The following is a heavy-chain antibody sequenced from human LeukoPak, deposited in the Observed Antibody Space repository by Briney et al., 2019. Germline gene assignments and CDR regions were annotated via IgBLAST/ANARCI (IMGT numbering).Heavy chain of an antibody. D-gene: IGHD3-10*01. CDR3: ARSYYGSGSSRLSYYYYGMDV. J-gene: IGHJ6*02. Sequence: NPSETLSLTCAVSGVSISSSNWWSWVRQPPGKGLEWIGEIYHSGSTNYNPSLKSRVTISVDKSKNQFSLKLSSVTAADTAVYYCARSYYGSGSSRLSYYYYGMDVWGQGTTVTVSS. V-gene: IGHV4-4*02. CDR2: IYHSGST. CDR1: GVSISSSNW.